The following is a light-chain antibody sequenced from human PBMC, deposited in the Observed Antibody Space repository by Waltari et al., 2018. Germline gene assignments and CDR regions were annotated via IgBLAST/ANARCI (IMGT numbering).Light chain of an antibody. V-gene: IGLV2-23*02. CDR1: SSDVGNYNL. CDR3: CSYAGLGIYV. J-gene: IGLJ1*01. Sequence: QSGLTQPASVSGSPGKSNTISCTGTSSDVGNYNLISWYQQYPGKAPKLMVYEVTRRSSGVSDRFSGSKSGNTASLTIYGLQSEDEADYYCCSYAGLGIYVFGTGTKVTVL. CDR2: EVT.